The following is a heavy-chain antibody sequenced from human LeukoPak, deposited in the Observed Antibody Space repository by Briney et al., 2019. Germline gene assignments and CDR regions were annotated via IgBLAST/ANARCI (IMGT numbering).Heavy chain of an antibody. CDR1: GFTVSMND. CDR3: ARGGDPVYFDD. D-gene: IGHD3-10*01. Sequence: GGSLRLSCAASGFTVSMNDMSWVRQAPGKGLEWVSVIYSGGSSFYADSVKGRFSISRDKSKNTIFLQMNSLRAEDMAVYYCARGGDPVYFDDWGQGTLVTVSS. J-gene: IGHJ4*02. CDR2: IYSGGSS. V-gene: IGHV3-66*01.